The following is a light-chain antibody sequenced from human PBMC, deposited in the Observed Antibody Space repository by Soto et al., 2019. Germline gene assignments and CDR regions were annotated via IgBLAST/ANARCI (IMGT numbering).Light chain of an antibody. J-gene: IGLJ1*01. CDR3: SSYTITSSPV. CDR1: SSDVGGYDF. CDR2: EVT. V-gene: IGLV2-14*01. Sequence: QSVLTQPASVSGSPGQSITISCTGTSSDVGGYDFVSWYRQYPGQAPKILIYEVTHRPSGVPDRFSGSKSGNTASLTISGLQADDEADYYCSSYTITSSPVFGPGTKVTV.